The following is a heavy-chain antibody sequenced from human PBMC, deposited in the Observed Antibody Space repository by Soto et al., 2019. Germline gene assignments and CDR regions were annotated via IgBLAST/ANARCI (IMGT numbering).Heavy chain of an antibody. CDR1: GFTFSSYA. CDR2: ISGSGGST. D-gene: IGHD5-18*01. CDR3: AKVGGLRRTGYFDY. J-gene: IGHJ4*02. Sequence: GGSLRLSCAASGFTFSSYAMSWVRQAPGKGLEWVSAISGSGGSTYYADPVKGRFTISRDNSKNTLYLQMNSLRAEDTAVYYCAKVGGLRRTGYFDYWGQGTLVTVSS. V-gene: IGHV3-23*01.